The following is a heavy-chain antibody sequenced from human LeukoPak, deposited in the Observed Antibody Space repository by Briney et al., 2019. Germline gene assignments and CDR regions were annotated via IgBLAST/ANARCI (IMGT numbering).Heavy chain of an antibody. Sequence: PGGSLRLSCAASEFTFSSYGMHWVRQAPGKGLEWVAVISYDGSNKNYADSVKGRFTISRDNSKNTLYLQMNSLRAEDTAVYYYAKEKVVGWHRLGQGYYFDFWGQGTLVTVSS. V-gene: IGHV3-30*18. CDR3: AKEKVVGWHRLGQGYYFDF. D-gene: IGHD2-15*01. J-gene: IGHJ4*02. CDR2: ISYDGSNK. CDR1: EFTFSSYG.